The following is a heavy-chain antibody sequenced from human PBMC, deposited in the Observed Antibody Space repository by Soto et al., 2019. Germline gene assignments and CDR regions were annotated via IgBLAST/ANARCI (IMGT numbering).Heavy chain of an antibody. CDR1: GFTFSSYA. Sequence: GGSLRLSCAASGFTFSSYAMSWVRQAPGKGLEWVSAISGSGGSTYYADSVKGRFTISRDNSKNTLYLQMNSLRAEDTAVYYCAKDPYFNLGYCSSTSCYDFWGQGTLVPVAS. D-gene: IGHD2-2*01. V-gene: IGHV3-23*01. CDR3: AKDPYFNLGYCSSTSCYDF. CDR2: ISGSGGST. J-gene: IGHJ4*02.